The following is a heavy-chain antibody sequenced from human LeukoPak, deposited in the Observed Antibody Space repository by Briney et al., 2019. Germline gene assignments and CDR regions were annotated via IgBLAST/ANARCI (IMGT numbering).Heavy chain of an antibody. V-gene: IGHV3-74*01. CDR1: GFTFSKHW. J-gene: IGHJ3*02. CDR2: IKYDGSYA. CDR3: LRDNDKYSSDI. Sequence: GGSLRLSCAASGFTFSKHWMHWVRLGSRKGLVWVSRIKYDGSYANYADSVKGRFTISRDNAKNTLYLQMNSLRAEDTAVYFCLRDNDKYSSDIWGQGTMVTVSS. D-gene: IGHD1-1*01.